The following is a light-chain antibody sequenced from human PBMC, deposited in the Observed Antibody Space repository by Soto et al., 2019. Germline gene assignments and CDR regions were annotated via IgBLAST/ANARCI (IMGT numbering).Light chain of an antibody. CDR2: GAS. V-gene: IGKV3-20*01. CDR1: QSFSSNY. CDR3: HQYASSSRT. J-gene: IGKJ1*01. Sequence: EIVLTQSPGTLSLSPGERATLSCSASQSFSSNYLAWYQQKPGQAPRLLIYGASSRATGIPDRFSGSGSGTDFTLTISRLEPEDFAVYYCHQYASSSRTFGQGTKVEIK.